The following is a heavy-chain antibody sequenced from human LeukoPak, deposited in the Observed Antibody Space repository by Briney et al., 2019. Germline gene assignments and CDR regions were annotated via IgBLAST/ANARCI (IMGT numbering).Heavy chain of an antibody. CDR1: GYTFTSYG. CDR2: ISAYNGNT. D-gene: IGHD3-22*01. V-gene: IGHV1-18*01. CDR3: ASSYYYDSSGYPDAFDI. Sequence: ASVKVSCKASGYTFTSYGISWVRQAPGQGLEWMGWISAYNGNTNYAQKLQGRVTMATDTSTSKAYMELRSLRSDDTSVYYCASSYYYDSSGYPDAFDIWGQGTMVTVSS. J-gene: IGHJ3*02.